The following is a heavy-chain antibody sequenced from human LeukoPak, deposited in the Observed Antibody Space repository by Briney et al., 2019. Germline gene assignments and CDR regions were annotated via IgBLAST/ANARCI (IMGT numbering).Heavy chain of an antibody. CDR1: GFTFTTYW. V-gene: IGHV3-23*01. J-gene: IGHJ5*02. CDR3: AKDVLVGRVINNCFDP. D-gene: IGHD3/OR15-3a*01. CDR2: ISGSGGST. Sequence: GGSLRLSCAASGFTFTTYWMTWVRQAPGKGLEWVSAISGSGGSTYYADSVKGRFTISRDNSKNTLYLQMNSLRAEDTAVYYCAKDVLVGRVINNCFDPWGQGTLVTVSS.